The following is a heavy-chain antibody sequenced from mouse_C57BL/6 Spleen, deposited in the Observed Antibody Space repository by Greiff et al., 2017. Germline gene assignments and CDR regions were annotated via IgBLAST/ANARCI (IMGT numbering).Heavy chain of an antibody. CDR3: ARGDYYRSSPWAMDY. CDR2: IYPGSGNT. J-gene: IGHJ4*01. D-gene: IGHD1-1*01. Sequence: QVQLQQSGAELVRPGASVKLSCKASGYTFTDYYINWVKQRPGQGLEWIARIYPGSGNTYYNEKFKGKVTLTAEKSSSTAYMQLSSLTSEDSAVYFCARGDYYRSSPWAMDYWGQGTSVTVSS. CDR1: GYTFTDYY. V-gene: IGHV1-76*01.